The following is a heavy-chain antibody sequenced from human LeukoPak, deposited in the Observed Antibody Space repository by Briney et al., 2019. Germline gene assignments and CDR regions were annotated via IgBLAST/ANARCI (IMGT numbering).Heavy chain of an antibody. CDR3: AKPQIYGDYDLTYLDY. Sequence: GGSLRLSCAASGFTFSSYAMSWVRQAPGKGLEWVSAISGSGGSTYYADSVKGRFTISRDNSKNTLYLQMNSLRAEDTAVYYCAKPQIYGDYDLTYLDYWGQGTLVTVSS. V-gene: IGHV3-23*01. J-gene: IGHJ4*02. CDR2: ISGSGGST. D-gene: IGHD4-17*01. CDR1: GFTFSSYA.